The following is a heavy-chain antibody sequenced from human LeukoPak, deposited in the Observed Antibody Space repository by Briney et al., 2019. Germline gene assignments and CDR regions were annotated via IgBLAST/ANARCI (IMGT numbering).Heavy chain of an antibody. Sequence: PGGSLRLSRAASGFTFSSYWMSWVRQAPGKRLEWVANIKQDGSEKYYVDSVKGRFTISRDNAKNSLYLQMNSLRAEDTAVYYCARVGLKYSGSYPLDYWGQGTLVTVSS. CDR3: ARVGLKYSGSYPLDY. CDR2: IKQDGSEK. V-gene: IGHV3-7*01. J-gene: IGHJ4*02. CDR1: GFTFSSYW. D-gene: IGHD1-26*01.